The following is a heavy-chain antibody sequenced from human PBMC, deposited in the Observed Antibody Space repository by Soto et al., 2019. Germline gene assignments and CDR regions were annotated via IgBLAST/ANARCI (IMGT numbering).Heavy chain of an antibody. CDR1: GGSISSSSYY. Sequence: QLQLQESGPGLVKPSETLSLTCTVSGGSISSSSYYWGCIRQPPGKGLAWIGRIYYSGSTYYNPSLKSRVTISVDTSKNQFSLKLSSVPASDTAVHYCERRRTLYSSSSLGTWFDPWGQGNMVAVSS. D-gene: IGHD6-6*01. CDR3: ERRRTLYSSSSLGTWFDP. J-gene: IGHJ5*02. CDR2: IYYSGST. V-gene: IGHV4-39*01.